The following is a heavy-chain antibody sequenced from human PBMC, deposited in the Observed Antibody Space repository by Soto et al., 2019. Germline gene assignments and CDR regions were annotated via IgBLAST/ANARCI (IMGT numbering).Heavy chain of an antibody. V-gene: IGHV4-34*01. CDR3: ARGITMPVVDQSDAPDKYYFDS. J-gene: IGHJ4*02. D-gene: IGHD3-22*01. CDR2: INHSGHT. CDR1: GGSFRGYY. Sequence: PSETLSLTCAVYGGSFRGYYWTWIRQPPGKGLEWVGEINHSGHTNYNPSLKSRVTIAVDTSKNQFSLKVNSVTAADTAVYYCARGITMPVVDQSDAPDKYYFDSWGQGTLVTVSS.